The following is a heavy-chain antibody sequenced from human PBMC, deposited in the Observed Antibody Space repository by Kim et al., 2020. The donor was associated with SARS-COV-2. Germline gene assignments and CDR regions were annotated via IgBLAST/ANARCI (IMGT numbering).Heavy chain of an antibody. CDR1: GFTFSSYA. CDR3: AKSPSRFLAY. Sequence: GGSLRLSCVASGFTFSSYAMHWVRQAPGKGLEWVSAISGSGGTTYYADSVKGQFTISRDNARNTLYLHMNSPRGEDTAVYYCAKSPSRFLAYLAQGTLV. CDR2: ISGSGGTT. V-gene: IGHV3-23*01. D-gene: IGHD3-3*01. J-gene: IGHJ4*02.